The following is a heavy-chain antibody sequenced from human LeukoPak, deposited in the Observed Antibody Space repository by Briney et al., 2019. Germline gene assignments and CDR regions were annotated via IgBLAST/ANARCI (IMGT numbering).Heavy chain of an antibody. J-gene: IGHJ4*02. Sequence: GGSLRLSCAASGFTFSSYAMSWVRQAPGKGLEWVAAISGSGGSTYYPHSVKGRSTISRDYSTNTLYLQMNSLRAEDTAVYYCAKDHKGIAARPSVFDYWGQGTLVTASS. CDR1: GFTFSSYA. CDR2: ISGSGGST. V-gene: IGHV3-23*01. D-gene: IGHD6-6*01. CDR3: AKDHKGIAARPSVFDY.